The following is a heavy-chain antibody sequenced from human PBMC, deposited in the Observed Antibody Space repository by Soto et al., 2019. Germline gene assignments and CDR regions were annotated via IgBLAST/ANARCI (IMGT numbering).Heavy chain of an antibody. CDR1: GVSLTSGNC. D-gene: IGHD3-10*01. CDR2: IFHDGTA. Sequence: SETLSLTCAVSGVSLTSGNCWSVLRQSPQRGLEYIGEIFHDGTANYYPSFERRVAMSVDTSRNQFSLKLTSVTAADTAVYFCARLVYDTRLNYMYFDFWGPGTLVTVSS. CDR3: ARLVYDTRLNYMYFDF. V-gene: IGHV4-4*02. J-gene: IGHJ4*02.